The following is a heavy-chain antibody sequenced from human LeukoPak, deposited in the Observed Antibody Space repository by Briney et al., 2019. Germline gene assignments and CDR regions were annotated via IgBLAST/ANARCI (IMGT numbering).Heavy chain of an antibody. D-gene: IGHD6-19*01. CDR2: IYRSGST. CDR3: ARRQRSGWCYY. Sequence: PSETLSLTCTVSGYSISNGYYWDCIRQPPGRGLEWIGNIYRSGSTSYNPSLKSRVTISVDTSKNQFSLKVNSVTAADTAVYYCARRQRSGWCYYWGQGTLLTVSS. V-gene: IGHV4-38-2*02. CDR1: GYSISNGYY. J-gene: IGHJ4*02.